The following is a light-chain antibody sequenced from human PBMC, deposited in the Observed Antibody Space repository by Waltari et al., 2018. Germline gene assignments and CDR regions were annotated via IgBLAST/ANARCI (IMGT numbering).Light chain of an antibody. J-gene: IGLJ2*01. CDR2: DVP. CDR3: GSYRYGSSLV. Sequence: QSALTQPASVSGSPGQSIAISCAGTRSDVRRYNFVSWYQQHPGKPPKTMIYDVPKRPSGVSDRFSGSKSGNTASLTISGLQAEDEGDYYCGSYRYGSSLVFGGGTRLTVL. V-gene: IGLV2-14*03. CDR1: RSDVRRYNF.